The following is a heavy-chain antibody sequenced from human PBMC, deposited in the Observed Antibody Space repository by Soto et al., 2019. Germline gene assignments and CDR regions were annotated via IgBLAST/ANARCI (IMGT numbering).Heavy chain of an antibody. CDR2: ISYDGSNK. CDR1: GFTFSSYA. J-gene: IGHJ3*02. V-gene: IGHV3-30-3*01. Sequence: GGSLRLSCAASGFTFSSYAMHWVRQAPGKGLEWVAVISYDGSNKYYADSVKGRFTISRDNSKNTLYLQMNSLRAEDTAVYYYARVLRYFDWLLPNHDAFDIWGQGTMVTVSS. D-gene: IGHD3-9*01. CDR3: ARVLRYFDWLLPNHDAFDI.